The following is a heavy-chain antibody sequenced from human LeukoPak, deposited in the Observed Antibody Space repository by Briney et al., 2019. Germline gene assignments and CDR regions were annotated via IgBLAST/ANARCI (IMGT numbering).Heavy chain of an antibody. CDR3: ARDLDPHDRGTGYFDL. V-gene: IGHV3-9*01. Sequence: GGSLRLSCAASGFTFDDYAMHWVRQAPGKGLEWVSGISWNSGSIGHADSVKGRFTISRDNAKNSLYLQMNSLRAEDTALYYCARDLDPHDRGTGYFDLWGRGPLVTVSS. CDR1: GFTFDDYA. J-gene: IGHJ2*01. CDR2: ISWNSGSI. D-gene: IGHD1-7*01.